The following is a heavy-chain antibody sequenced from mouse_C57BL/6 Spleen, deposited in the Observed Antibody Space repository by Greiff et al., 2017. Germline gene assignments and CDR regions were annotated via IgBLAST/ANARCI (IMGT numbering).Heavy chain of an antibody. CDR3: VRHKTGYFDY. J-gene: IGHJ2*01. CDR2: IRSKSNNYAT. D-gene: IGHD4-1*01. Sequence: EVQLVESGGGLVQPKGSLKLSCAASGFSFNTYAMNWVRQAPGKGLEWVARIRSKSNNYATYYADSVKDRFTISRDDSESMLYLQMNNMKTEDTTMYYYVRHKTGYFDYWGQGTTLTVSS. CDR1: GFSFNTYA. V-gene: IGHV10-1*01.